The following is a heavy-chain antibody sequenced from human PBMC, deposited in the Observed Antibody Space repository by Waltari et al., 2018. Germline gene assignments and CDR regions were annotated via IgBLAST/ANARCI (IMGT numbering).Heavy chain of an antibody. D-gene: IGHD4-4*01. V-gene: IGHV1-8*03. J-gene: IGHJ4*02. Sequence: QVQLVQSGAEVKKPGASVKVSCKASGYTFTSYDIHWVRQATGQGLEWMGWMNHNRGHTVYEQKCQGRGTSTKKPVIRTAYMELSSRRCEDSAVDYCARGFLGNHPFDYWGQGTLVTVSS. CDR1: GYTFTSYD. CDR3: ARGFLGNHPFDY. CDR2: MNHNRGHT.